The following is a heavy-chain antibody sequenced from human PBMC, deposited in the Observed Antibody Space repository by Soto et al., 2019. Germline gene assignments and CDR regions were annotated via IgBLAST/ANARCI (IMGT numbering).Heavy chain of an antibody. CDR3: ARDPRNYYDSSGYPPPFDP. D-gene: IGHD3-22*01. Sequence: SETLSLTCAVSGGSISSSNWWSWVRQPPGKGLEWIGEIYHSGSTNYNPSLKSRVTISVDKSKNQFSLKLSSVTAADTAVYYCARDPRNYYDSSGYPPPFDPWGQGTLVTVS. V-gene: IGHV4-4*02. J-gene: IGHJ5*02. CDR2: IYHSGST. CDR1: GGSISSSNW.